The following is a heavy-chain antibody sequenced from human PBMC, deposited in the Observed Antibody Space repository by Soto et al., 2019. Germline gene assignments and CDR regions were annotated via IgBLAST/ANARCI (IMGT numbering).Heavy chain of an antibody. J-gene: IGHJ4*02. Sequence: QVQLVQSGADVKNPGASVKVSCKASGYTFDSYGISWVRQAPGQGLEWMGWISAYNGNTDYAQKFQGRVTMTRDTSTSTVYMELRSLGSDDTAVYYCVRDAVIVVVSVLHYFDYWGQGTLVTVSS. CDR1: GYTFDSYG. D-gene: IGHD2-2*01. CDR3: VRDAVIVVVSVLHYFDY. V-gene: IGHV1-18*01. CDR2: ISAYNGNT.